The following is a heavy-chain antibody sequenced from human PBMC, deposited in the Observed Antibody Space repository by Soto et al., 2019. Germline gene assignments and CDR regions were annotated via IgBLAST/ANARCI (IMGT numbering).Heavy chain of an antibody. D-gene: IGHD5-18*01. CDR3: ARGGAHTAMANEY. CDR1: GFTFSSYW. J-gene: IGHJ4*02. V-gene: IGHV3-74*01. CDR2: ISFDGSTT. Sequence: PGGSLILSCAASGFTFSSYWMHWVRQASGKGLVWVSRISFDGSTTTYADSVKGRFTISRDNAKNTLYLQMNSLRAEDTAVYYCARGGAHTAMANEYWGQGALVTVSS.